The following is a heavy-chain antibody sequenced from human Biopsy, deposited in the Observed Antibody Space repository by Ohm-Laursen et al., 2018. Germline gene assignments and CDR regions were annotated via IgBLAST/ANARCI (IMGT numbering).Heavy chain of an antibody. D-gene: IGHD3-9*01. CDR3: ARDADTTGHYMILNH. J-gene: IGHJ5*02. CDR1: GFAFSYYG. Sequence: SLRLSCAASGFAFSYYGLHWVRQAPGKGLQWVAVMWSDGINKNYSDSVKGRFTVSRDNSNNVLYLQMSSLRDEDSAVYYCARDADTTGHYMILNHWGQGTLVTVSS. CDR2: MWSDGINK. V-gene: IGHV3-33*01.